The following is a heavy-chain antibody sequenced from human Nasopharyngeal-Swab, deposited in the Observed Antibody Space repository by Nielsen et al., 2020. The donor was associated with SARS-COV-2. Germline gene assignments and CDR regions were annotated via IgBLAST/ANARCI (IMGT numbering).Heavy chain of an antibody. CDR2: IKHDGSQK. CDR1: GFTFSSYW. CDR3: ARDPAAAAPSHR. Sequence: GESLKISCAASGFTFSSYWMTWVRQAPGKGLEWVANIKHDGSQKYYVDSVKGRFSISRDNGKNSLDLQMNSLGVDDTAVYYCARDPAAAAPSHRWGQGTLVTVSS. J-gene: IGHJ4*02. D-gene: IGHD6-13*01. V-gene: IGHV3-7*03.